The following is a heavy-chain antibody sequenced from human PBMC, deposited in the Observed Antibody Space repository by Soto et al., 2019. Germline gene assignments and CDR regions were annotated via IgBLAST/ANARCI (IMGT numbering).Heavy chain of an antibody. CDR1: GGTFSSYT. V-gene: IGHV1-69*04. CDR3: AREEGSYYYYYYMDV. J-gene: IGHJ6*03. CDR2: IIPILGIA. Sequence: ALVKVSCKASGGTFSSYTISWVRQAPGQGLEWMGRIIPILGIANYAQKFQGRVTITADKSTSTAYMELSSLRSEDTAVYYCAREEGSYYYYYYMDVWGKGTTVTVSS.